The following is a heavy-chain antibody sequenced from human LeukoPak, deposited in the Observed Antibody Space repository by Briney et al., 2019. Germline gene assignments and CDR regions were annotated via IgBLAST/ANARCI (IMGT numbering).Heavy chain of an antibody. D-gene: IGHD6-19*01. V-gene: IGHV3-21*01. J-gene: IGHJ4*02. CDR1: GFSFCSYI. CDR2: ISSSGNYK. CDR3: ARDQFTGWYSGVDFFFDF. Sequence: GGSLRLSCAASGFSFCSYIMNWLRQAPGKGLECGSSISSSGNYKYYAESLKDRFTVSRDNAKNSLFLAMTSLRAEDTALYYCARDQFTGWYSGVDFFFDFWGQGALVTASS.